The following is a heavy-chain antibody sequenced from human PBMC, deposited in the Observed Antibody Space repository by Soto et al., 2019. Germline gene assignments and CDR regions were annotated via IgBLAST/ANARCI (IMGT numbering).Heavy chain of an antibody. CDR1: GGSLTSYY. J-gene: IGHJ5*02. CDR2: IHNSGST. CDR3: ANSSESFKVFDP. D-gene: IGHD6-19*01. V-gene: IGHV4-59*01. Sequence: NPSETLSLTCTVSGGSLTSYYWIWIRQPPGKGLEWIGSIHNSGSTNYNPSLKGRVTISLDTPKKQFALKVTSVTAADTAMYYCANSSESFKVFDPWGQGTLVTVSS.